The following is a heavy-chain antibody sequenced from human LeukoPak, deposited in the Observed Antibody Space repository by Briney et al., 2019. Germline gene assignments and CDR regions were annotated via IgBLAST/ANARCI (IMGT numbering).Heavy chain of an antibody. CDR3: ARSSIVGAIPFYYGMDV. CDR2: VDTDGSTV. Sequence: GGSLRLSCAASGFTFSAYWMNWVRQGPGKGLVWVARVDTDGSTVNYADSVKGRFTISRDNSKNTLYLQMNSLRAEDTAVYYCARSSIVGAIPFYYGMDVWGQGTTVTVSS. CDR1: GFTFSAYW. V-gene: IGHV3-74*01. J-gene: IGHJ6*02. D-gene: IGHD1-26*01.